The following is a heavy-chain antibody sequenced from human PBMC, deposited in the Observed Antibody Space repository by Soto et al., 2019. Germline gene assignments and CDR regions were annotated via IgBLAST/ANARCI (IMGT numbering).Heavy chain of an antibody. CDR2: IYRTGST. CDR1: GGSFTSNNW. J-gene: IGHJ4*02. D-gene: IGHD1-7*01. Sequence: SETLSLTCAVSGGSFTSNNWWTWVRQPPGQGLEWIGEIYRTGSTNYNPSLKSRVTISLDKSENQFSLKVTSLTAADTAVYYCASRDPGTSADYWGLGTLVTVSS. V-gene: IGHV4-4*02. CDR3: ASRDPGTSADY.